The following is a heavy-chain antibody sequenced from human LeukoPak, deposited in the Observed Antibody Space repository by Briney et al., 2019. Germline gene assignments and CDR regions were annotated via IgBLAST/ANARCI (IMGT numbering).Heavy chain of an antibody. CDR1: GFTFSSYG. CDR2: ISYDGSNK. D-gene: IGHD6-19*01. CDR3: AKDSGQWLDIYYFDY. V-gene: IGHV3-30*18. J-gene: IGHJ4*02. Sequence: GGSLRLSCAASGFTFSSYGMHWVRQAPGKGLEGVAVISYDGSNKYYADSVKGRFTISRDNSKNTLYLQMNSLRAEDTAVYYCAKDSGQWLDIYYFDYWGQGTLVTVSS.